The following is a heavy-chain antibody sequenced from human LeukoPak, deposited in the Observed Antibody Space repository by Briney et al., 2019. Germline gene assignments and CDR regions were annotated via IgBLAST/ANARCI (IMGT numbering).Heavy chain of an antibody. J-gene: IGHJ5*02. Sequence: PSETLSLTCTVSGGSISSSGYYWSWIRQRPGKGLEWIGYIYYSGSTYYNPSLKSRVTISVDTSKNQFSLKLSSVTAADTAVYYCARGGKVWFDPWGQGTLVTVSS. V-gene: IGHV4-31*03. CDR1: GGSISSSGYY. CDR2: IYYSGST. D-gene: IGHD1-26*01. CDR3: ARGGKVWFDP.